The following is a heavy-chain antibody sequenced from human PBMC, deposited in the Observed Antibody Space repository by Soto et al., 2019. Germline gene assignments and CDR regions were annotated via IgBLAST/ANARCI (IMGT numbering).Heavy chain of an antibody. CDR2: ISYDGSNK. V-gene: IGHV3-30-3*01. D-gene: IGHD6-6*01. J-gene: IGHJ5*02. CDR3: ARVSLAARGRKGWFDT. CDR1: GFTFSSYA. Sequence: QVQLVESGGGVVQPGRSLRLSCAASGFTFSSYAMHWFRQAPGKGLEWVAVISYDGSNKYYADSVKGRFTISRDNSKNTLYLQMNSLRAEDTAVYYCARVSLAARGRKGWFDTWGQGTLVTVSS.